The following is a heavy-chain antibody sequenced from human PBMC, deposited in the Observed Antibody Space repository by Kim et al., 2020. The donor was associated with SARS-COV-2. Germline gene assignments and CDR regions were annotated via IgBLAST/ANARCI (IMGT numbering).Heavy chain of an antibody. J-gene: IGHJ4*02. D-gene: IGHD5-12*01. Sequence: GGSLRLSCTASGFTFGDYAMSWVRQAPGKGLEWVGFIRSKAYGGTTEYAASVKGRFTISRDDSKSIAYLQMNSLKTEDTAVYYCTRGGYDIHPFDYWGQGTLVTVSS. CDR2: IRSKAYGGTT. CDR1: GFTFGDYA. V-gene: IGHV3-49*04. CDR3: TRGGYDIHPFDY.